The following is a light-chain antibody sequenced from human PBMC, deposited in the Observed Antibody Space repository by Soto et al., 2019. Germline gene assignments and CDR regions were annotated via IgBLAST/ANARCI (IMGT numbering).Light chain of an antibody. Sequence: QSVLTQPPSVSAAPGQRVSISCSGGSSNIGKNSVSWYQQLPATAPKLLLDDDHQRPSGIPYRFSASKSGTSATLDIPGLHPADEADYYCATWDLTLSAGVLFGGGTKLTVL. CDR1: SSNIGKNS. V-gene: IGLV1-51*01. CDR2: DDH. CDR3: ATWDLTLSAGVL. J-gene: IGLJ2*01.